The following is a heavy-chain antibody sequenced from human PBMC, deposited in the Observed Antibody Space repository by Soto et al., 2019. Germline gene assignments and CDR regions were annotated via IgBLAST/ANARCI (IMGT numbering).Heavy chain of an antibody. CDR2: TYYSGST. Sequence: SETLSLTCTVSGGSISSGGYYWSWIRQHPGEGLEWIGYTYYSGSTYYNPSLKSRVTISVDTSKNQFSLKLSSVTAADTAVYYCARDSVVAAGYYYYGMDVWGQGTTVTVSS. J-gene: IGHJ6*02. CDR1: GGSISSGGYY. D-gene: IGHD2-15*01. CDR3: ARDSVVAAGYYYYGMDV. V-gene: IGHV4-31*03.